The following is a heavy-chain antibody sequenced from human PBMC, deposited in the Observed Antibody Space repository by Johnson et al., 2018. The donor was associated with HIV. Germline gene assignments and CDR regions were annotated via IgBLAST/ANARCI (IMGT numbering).Heavy chain of an antibody. Sequence: QVQLVESGGGVVQPGRFLRLSCAASGFTFSSYAMHWVRQAPGKGLEWVAVISYDGSNKYYADSVKGRFTISRDNAKNSLYLQMNSLRAEDTALYYCARADGLVGDRAFDIWGQGTMVTVSS. V-gene: IGHV3-30*04. CDR2: ISYDGSNK. CDR3: ARADGLVGDRAFDI. D-gene: IGHD1-26*01. J-gene: IGHJ3*02. CDR1: GFTFSSYA.